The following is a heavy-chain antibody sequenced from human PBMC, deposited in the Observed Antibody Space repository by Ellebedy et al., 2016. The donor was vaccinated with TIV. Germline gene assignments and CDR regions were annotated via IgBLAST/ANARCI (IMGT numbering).Heavy chain of an antibody. CDR3: ARQASLGEFGDSSFPEGAFDI. V-gene: IGHV5-10-1*01. J-gene: IGHJ3*02. CDR2: IDPSDSYT. Sequence: GESLKISCRGSGYSFTSYWISWVRQMPGKGLEWMGRIDPSDSYTNYGPSFRGHVTISADKSISTAYLQWSSLKASDTAMYYCARQASLGEFGDSSFPEGAFDIWGPGTMVTVSS. D-gene: IGHD3-10*01. CDR1: GYSFTSYW.